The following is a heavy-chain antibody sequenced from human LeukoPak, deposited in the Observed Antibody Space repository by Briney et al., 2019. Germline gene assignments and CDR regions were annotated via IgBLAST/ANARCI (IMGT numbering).Heavy chain of an antibody. V-gene: IGHV3-64D*06. CDR2: IYSDGSRT. D-gene: IGHD3-3*01. CDR3: ATDRGWRTSGYYLYYFEY. J-gene: IGHJ4*02. Sequence: GGSLRLSCAASGFTFSSFAMHWVRQAPGKGLEYLSAIYSDGSRTYYADSVKGRFTISRDNSKNTLYFEMSSLRVEDTAVYYCATDRGWRTSGYYLYYFEYWGQGTLVTYSS. CDR1: GFTFSSFA.